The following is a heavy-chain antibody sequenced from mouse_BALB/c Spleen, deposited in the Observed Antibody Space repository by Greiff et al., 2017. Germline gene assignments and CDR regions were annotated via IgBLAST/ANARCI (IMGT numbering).Heavy chain of an antibody. CDR1: GFTFSSFG. J-gene: IGHJ2*01. Sequence: DVMLVESGGGLVQPGGSRKLSCAASGFTFSSFGMHWVRQAPEKGLEWVAYISSGSSTIYYADTVKGRFTISRDNPKNTLFLQMTSLRSEDTAMYYCARGTTALYYFDYWGQGTTLTVSS. CDR3: ARGTTALYYFDY. V-gene: IGHV5-17*02. D-gene: IGHD1-2*01. CDR2: ISSGSSTI.